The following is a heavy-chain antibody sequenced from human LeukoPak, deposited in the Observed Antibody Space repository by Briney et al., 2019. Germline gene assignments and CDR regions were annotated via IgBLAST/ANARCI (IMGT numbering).Heavy chain of an antibody. CDR3: ARAGMTGTPDY. V-gene: IGHV3-7*01. Sequence: GGSLSLSCEVSGFTFSNYWMSWVRQAPGKGLEWVANIKEDGSATYYVDSVKGRFTVSRDNARNSLYLQMKYLGVDDTAVYYCARAGMTGTPDYWGQGTLVTVS. CDR2: IKEDGSAT. J-gene: IGHJ4*02. D-gene: IGHD1-7*01. CDR1: GFTFSNYW.